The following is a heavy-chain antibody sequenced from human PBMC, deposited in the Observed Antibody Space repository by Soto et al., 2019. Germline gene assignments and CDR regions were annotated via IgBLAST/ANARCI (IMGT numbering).Heavy chain of an antibody. CDR2: VYHTGST. V-gene: IGHV4-38-2*01. J-gene: IGHJ4*02. D-gene: IGHD6-6*01. CDR1: GYAISSGYY. Sequence: KPSETLSLTCDVSGYAISSGYYWDWLRLSAGKEREWMGCVYHTGSTYYNPSPKSRVAISVDTTKNQFSLKMTSVIATDTAVYYCARHKGARGGPFENWGQGIPVTVSS. CDR3: ARHKGARGGPFEN.